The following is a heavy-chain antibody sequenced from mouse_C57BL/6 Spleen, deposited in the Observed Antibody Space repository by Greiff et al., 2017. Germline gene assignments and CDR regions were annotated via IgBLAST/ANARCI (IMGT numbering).Heavy chain of an antibody. CDR3: ARSRGSSYYFDY. CDR2: IDPSDSET. D-gene: IGHD1-1*01. CDR1: GYTFTSYW. Sequence: QVQLQQPGAELVRPGSSVTLSCKASGYTFTSYWMHWVKQRPIQGLEWIGNIDPSDSETHYNQKFKDKATLTVDKSSSTAYMQLSSLTSEDSAVYDCARSRGSSYYFDYWGQGTTLTVSS. J-gene: IGHJ2*01. V-gene: IGHV1-52*01.